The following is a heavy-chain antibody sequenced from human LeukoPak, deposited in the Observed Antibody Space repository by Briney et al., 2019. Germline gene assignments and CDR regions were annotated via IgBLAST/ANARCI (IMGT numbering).Heavy chain of an antibody. V-gene: IGHV3-74*01. J-gene: IGHJ4*02. Sequence: GGSLRLSCAASGFTFSSSWMHWVRQAPGKGLVWVSRVNSDGSTTNYADSVKGRFIISRDNAKNTLYLQMNSLRAEDTAVYYCTRPESSSSLACDHWGQGTLVTVSS. CDR3: TRPESSSSLACDH. CDR2: VNSDGSTT. D-gene: IGHD2-2*01. CDR1: GFTFSSSW.